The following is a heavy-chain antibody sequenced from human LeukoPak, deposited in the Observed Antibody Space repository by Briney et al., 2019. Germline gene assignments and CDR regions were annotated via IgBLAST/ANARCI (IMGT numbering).Heavy chain of an antibody. D-gene: IGHD3-10*01. V-gene: IGHV3-49*03. CDR2: IRSKAYGGTT. CDR3: SCGSGSLPSHY. Sequence: GGSLRLSCTAPGFTFGDYAVSWFRQASGKGLEWVGFIRSKAYGGTTEYAASVKGRFAISRDDSKSIAYLQMNSLKTEDTAVYYCSCGSGSLPSHYWGQGTLVTVSS. CDR1: GFTFGDYA. J-gene: IGHJ4*02.